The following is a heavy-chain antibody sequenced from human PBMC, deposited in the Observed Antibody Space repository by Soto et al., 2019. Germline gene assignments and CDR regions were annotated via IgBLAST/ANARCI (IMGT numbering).Heavy chain of an antibody. CDR1: GGSISSGGYY. Sequence: SETLSLTCTVSGGSISSGGYYWSWIRQHPGKGLEWIGYIYYSGSTYYNPSLKSRVTISVDTSKNQFSLKLSSVTAADTAVYYCARDLGSYGLLFDYWGQGTLVPVSS. CDR3: ARDLGSYGLLFDY. D-gene: IGHD5-18*01. V-gene: IGHV4-31*03. J-gene: IGHJ4*02. CDR2: IYYSGST.